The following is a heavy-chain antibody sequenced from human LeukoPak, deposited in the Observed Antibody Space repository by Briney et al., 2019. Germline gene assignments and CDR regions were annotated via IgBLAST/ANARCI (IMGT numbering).Heavy chain of an antibody. CDR3: TPLGADSSGYYPRG. V-gene: IGHV3-73*01. D-gene: IGHD3-22*01. CDR1: GFTFSGSA. Sequence: AGGSLRLSCAASGFTFSGSAMHWVRQASGKGLEWVGRIRSKANSYAAAYAASVKGRFTFSRDDSKNTAYLQMNSLKTEDTAVYYCTPLGADSSGYYPRGGGQGTLVTVSS. CDR2: IRSKANSYAA. J-gene: IGHJ4*02.